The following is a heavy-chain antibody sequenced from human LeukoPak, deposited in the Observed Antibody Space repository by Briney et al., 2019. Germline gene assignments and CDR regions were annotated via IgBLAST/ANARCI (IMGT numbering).Heavy chain of an antibody. CDR2: ISSSSSYI. J-gene: IGHJ6*03. Sequence: GGSLRLSCAASGFTFSSYSMNWVRQAPGQGLEWVSCISSSSSYIYYADSVKGRFTISRGNAKNSLYLQMNSLRAEDTDVYSCARDPESGYDIYMDVWGKGTTVTVSS. CDR3: ARDPESGYDIYMDV. CDR1: GFTFSSYS. V-gene: IGHV3-21*01. D-gene: IGHD5-12*01.